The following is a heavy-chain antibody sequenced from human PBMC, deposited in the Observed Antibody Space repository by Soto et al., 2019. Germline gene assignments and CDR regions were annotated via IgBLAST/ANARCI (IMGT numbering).Heavy chain of an antibody. CDR2: IWYDGSNK. CDR1: GFTFSSYG. J-gene: IGHJ6*02. Sequence: QVQLVESGGGVVQPGRSLRLSCAASGFTFSSYGMHWVRQAPGKGLEWVAVIWYDGSNKYYADSVKGRFTISRDNSKNPLYLQMNSLRAEDTAVYYCARDRTNYGDYSDGIDVWGQGTTVTVSS. D-gene: IGHD4-17*01. V-gene: IGHV3-33*01. CDR3: ARDRTNYGDYSDGIDV.